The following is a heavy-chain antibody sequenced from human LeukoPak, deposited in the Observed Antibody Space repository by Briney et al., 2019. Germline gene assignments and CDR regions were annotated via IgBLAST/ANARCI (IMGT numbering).Heavy chain of an antibody. CDR3: ARGRVLRYFDWLSTDSDY. CDR2: ISSNGGST. J-gene: IGHJ4*02. V-gene: IGHV3-64*01. D-gene: IGHD3-9*01. CDR1: GFTFSSYA. Sequence: GGSLRLSCAASGFTFSSYAMYWVRQAPGKGLEYVSAISSNGGSTYYANSVKGRFTISRDNSKNTLYLQMGSLRAEDMAVYYCARGRVLRYFDWLSTDSDYWGQGTLVTVSS.